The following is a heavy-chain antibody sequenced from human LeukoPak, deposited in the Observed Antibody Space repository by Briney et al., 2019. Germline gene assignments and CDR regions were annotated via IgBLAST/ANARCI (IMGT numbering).Heavy chain of an antibody. Sequence: LGGSLRLSCAASGFTFSNSWTHWVRQAPGKGLMWVSGIKDDGTTTFYADSVKGRFSISIDSAKNTLYLQMNSLTVDDSGVYYCGGVFDFWGQGALVTVSS. CDR1: GFTFSNSW. J-gene: IGHJ4*02. D-gene: IGHD2-8*01. CDR2: IKDDGTTT. V-gene: IGHV3-74*01. CDR3: GGVFDF.